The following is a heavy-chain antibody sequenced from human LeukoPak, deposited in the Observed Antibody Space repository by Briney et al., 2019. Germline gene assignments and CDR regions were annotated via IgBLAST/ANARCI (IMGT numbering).Heavy chain of an antibody. CDR3: ARSSRGSVALLTIYGMDV. D-gene: IGHD3-10*01. CDR2: IYHSGST. Sequence: PSQTLSLTCTVSGGSISSGGYDWSWIRQPPGKGLEWIGYIYHSGSTYYNPSLKSRVTISVDRSKNQFSLKLSSVTAADTAVYYCARSSRGSVALLTIYGMDVWGQGTTITVSS. CDR1: GGSISSGGYD. J-gene: IGHJ6*02. V-gene: IGHV4-30-2*02.